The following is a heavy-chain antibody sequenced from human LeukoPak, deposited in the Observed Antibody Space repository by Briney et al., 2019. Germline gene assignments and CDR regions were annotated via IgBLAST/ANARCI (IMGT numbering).Heavy chain of an antibody. CDR1: GDSVSSNSAA. CDR3: ARGPNEYCSSTSCYSGYDY. Sequence: SQTLSLTCAISGDSVSSNSAAWNWIRQSPSRGLKWLGRTYYRSKWYNDYAVSVKSRITINPDTSKNQFSLQLNSVTPEDTAVYYCARGPNEYCSSTSCYSGYDYWGQGTLVTVSS. D-gene: IGHD2-2*02. CDR2: TYYRSKWYN. J-gene: IGHJ4*02. V-gene: IGHV6-1*01.